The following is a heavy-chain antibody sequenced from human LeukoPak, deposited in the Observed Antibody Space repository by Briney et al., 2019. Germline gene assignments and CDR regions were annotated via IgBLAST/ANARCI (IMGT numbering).Heavy chain of an antibody. Sequence: PSETLSLTCTVSGGSISSSSYYWGWIRQPPGKGLEWIGSIYYSGSTYYNPSLKSRVTISVDTSKNQFSLKLSSVTAADTAVYYCARDRRGSGQGYWGQGTLVTVSS. CDR1: GGSISSSSYY. CDR3: ARDRRGSGQGY. V-gene: IGHV4-39*07. J-gene: IGHJ4*02. D-gene: IGHD2-8*02. CDR2: IYYSGST.